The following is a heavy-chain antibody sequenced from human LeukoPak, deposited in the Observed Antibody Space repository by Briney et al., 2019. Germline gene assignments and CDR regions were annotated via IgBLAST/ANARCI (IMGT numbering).Heavy chain of an antibody. CDR2: INPNSGGT. CDR3: ARDRGGDYDY. Sequence: ASVTVSCKASGYTFTVYYMHWVRQAPGQGLEWMGWINPNSGGTNYAQKFQGRVTMTRDTSISTAYMELSRLRSDDTAVYYCARDRGGDYDYWGQGTLVTVSS. V-gene: IGHV1-2*02. J-gene: IGHJ4*02. CDR1: GYTFTVYY. D-gene: IGHD4-17*01.